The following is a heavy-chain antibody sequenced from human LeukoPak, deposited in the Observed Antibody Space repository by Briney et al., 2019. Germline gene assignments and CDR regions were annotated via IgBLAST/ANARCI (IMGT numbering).Heavy chain of an antibody. Sequence: SETLSLTCALYGGSFTYYYWTWIRQPPGKGLEWIGEINHAGTTDYNPSLKSRVTISVDTSKNQFSLKLNSVTAADTAVYYCARLNLEYFYSSGPNDYWGQGTLVTVSS. J-gene: IGHJ4*02. V-gene: IGHV4-34*01. D-gene: IGHD3-10*01. CDR2: INHAGTT. CDR3: ARLNLEYFYSSGPNDY. CDR1: GGSFTYYY.